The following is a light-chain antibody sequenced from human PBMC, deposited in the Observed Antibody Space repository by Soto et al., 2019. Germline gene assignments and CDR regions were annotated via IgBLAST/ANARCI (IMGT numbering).Light chain of an antibody. CDR2: GAS. CDR1: QGVSSY. J-gene: IGKJ5*01. Sequence: EIVMTQSPPTLSVSPGERVTLSCRASQGVSSYLAWYQHKPGQPPRLLIYGASTRATVIPARFSGSGSDTDFTLTISSRQCEDFAVYSCQQCSDWPLFTFGQGTRLEIK. CDR3: QQCSDWPLFT. V-gene: IGKV3-15*01.